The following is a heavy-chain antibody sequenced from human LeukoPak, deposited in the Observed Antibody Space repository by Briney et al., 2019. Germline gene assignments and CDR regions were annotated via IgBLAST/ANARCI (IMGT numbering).Heavy chain of an antibody. CDR2: IYSGGST. Sequence: PGGSLRLSCAASGFTVSSNYMSWVRQAPGKGLEWVSVIYSGGSTYYADSVKGRFTISRDNSKNTLYLQMNSLRAEDTAVYYCARAFPRQYDHVWGSYRESYYFDYWGQGTLVTVSS. J-gene: IGHJ4*02. V-gene: IGHV3-66*01. CDR3: ARAFPRQYDHVWGSYRESYYFDY. CDR1: GFTVSSNY. D-gene: IGHD3-16*02.